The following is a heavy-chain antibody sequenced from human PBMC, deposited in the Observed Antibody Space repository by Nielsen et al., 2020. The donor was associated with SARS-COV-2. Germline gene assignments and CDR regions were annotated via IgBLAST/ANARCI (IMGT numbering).Heavy chain of an antibody. CDR3: ARRSEETAMVAFDI. D-gene: IGHD5-18*01. V-gene: IGHV4-59*08. CDR1: GGSISSYY. CDR2: IYYSGST. Sequence: GSLRLSCTVSGGSISSYYWSWIRQPPGKGLEWIGYIYYSGSTNYNPSLKSRVTISVDTSKNQFSLKLSSVTAADTAVYYCARRSEETAMVAFDIWGQGTMVTVSS. J-gene: IGHJ3*02.